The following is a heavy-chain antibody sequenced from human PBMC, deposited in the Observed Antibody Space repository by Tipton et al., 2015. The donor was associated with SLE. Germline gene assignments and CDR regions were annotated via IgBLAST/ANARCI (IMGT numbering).Heavy chain of an antibody. Sequence: TLSLTCTVSGGSITSHYWSWIRQPPGKGLEWIGYIYYTGDTKYNPSLKSRATISIDTSKNQFSLKLSSVTAADTAVYYCALYSYGYWGQGTLVTVSS. V-gene: IGHV4-59*11. J-gene: IGHJ4*02. CDR3: ALYSYGY. CDR1: GGSITSHY. CDR2: IYYTGDT. D-gene: IGHD5-18*01.